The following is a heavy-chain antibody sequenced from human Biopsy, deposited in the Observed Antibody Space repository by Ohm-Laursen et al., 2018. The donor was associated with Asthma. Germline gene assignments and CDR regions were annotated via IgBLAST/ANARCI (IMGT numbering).Heavy chain of an antibody. CDR3: ARGDSSNWSHYYFDY. CDR1: GFTFDDFA. V-gene: IGHV3-9*01. D-gene: IGHD3-22*01. CDR2: TTWNSGSR. J-gene: IGHJ4*02. Sequence: SLRLSCAASGFTFDDFAMHWVRHAPGKGLEWVAATTWNSGSRVYAVSVKGRFTISRDNAQNSLYLRMNGLKPEDTAVYYCARGDSSNWSHYYFDYWGQGTLVTVSS.